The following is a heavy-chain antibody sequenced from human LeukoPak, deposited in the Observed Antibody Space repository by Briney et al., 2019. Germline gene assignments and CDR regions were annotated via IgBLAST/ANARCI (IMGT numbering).Heavy chain of an antibody. CDR2: ISSTGSTI. J-gene: IGHJ4*02. V-gene: IGHV3-48*03. CDR1: GFTFSSYE. Sequence: GGSLRLSCAASGFTFSSYEMNWVRQAPGKGLEWVSYISSTGSTIYYADSVKGRFTISRDNAKNSLYLQMNSLRAEDTAVYFCAGEIRGEGFDYWGQGTLVTVSS. D-gene: IGHD3-10*01. CDR3: AGEIRGEGFDY.